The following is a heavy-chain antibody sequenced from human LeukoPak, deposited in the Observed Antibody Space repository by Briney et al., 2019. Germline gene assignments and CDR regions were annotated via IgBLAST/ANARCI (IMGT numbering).Heavy chain of an antibody. CDR2: ISYDGSNK. V-gene: IGHV3-30*04. D-gene: IGHD3-10*01. J-gene: IGHJ6*03. CDR1: GFTFSSYA. CDR3: ARAIITMVRGVMYYYYMDV. Sequence: PGGSLRLSCAASGFTFSSYAMHWVRQAPGKGLEWVAVISYDGSNKYYADSVKGRFTISRDNSKNTLYLQMNSLRAEDTAVYYCARAIITMVRGVMYYYYMDVWGKGTTVTVSS.